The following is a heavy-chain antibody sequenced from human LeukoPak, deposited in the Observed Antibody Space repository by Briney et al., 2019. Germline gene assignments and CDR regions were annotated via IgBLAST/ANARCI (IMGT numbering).Heavy chain of an antibody. CDR1: GFTLSSYW. J-gene: IGHJ3*02. CDR2: IKKDGSEQ. V-gene: IGHV3-7*04. D-gene: IGHD3-22*01. Sequence: GGSLRLSCAASGFTLSSYWMSWVRQAPGKGLEWVANIKKDGSEQFYVDSVRARFTISRDNAKTSLYLQMISLRAEDTAVCYCARAKFDVSGYYYRGFDIWGQGTMVTVSS. CDR3: ARAKFDVSGYYYRGFDI.